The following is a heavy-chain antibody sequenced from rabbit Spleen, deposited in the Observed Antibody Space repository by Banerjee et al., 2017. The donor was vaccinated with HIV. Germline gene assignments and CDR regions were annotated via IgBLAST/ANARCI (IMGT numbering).Heavy chain of an antibody. V-gene: IGHV1S45*01. J-gene: IGHJ4*01. Sequence: QEQLVESGGGLVQPEGSLTLTCKASGLDFSSSYWICWVRQAPGKGLEWIACIDVTKHGNTYYATWTRGRFTISETSSTTVTLQMTSLTAADTATYFCARDSAGREDFNLWGQGTLVTVS. CDR2: IDVTKHGNT. CDR3: ARDSAGREDFNL. D-gene: IGHD4-2*01. CDR1: GLDFSSSYW.